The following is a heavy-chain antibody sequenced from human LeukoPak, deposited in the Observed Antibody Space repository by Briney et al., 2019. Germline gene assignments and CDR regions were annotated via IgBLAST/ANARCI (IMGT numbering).Heavy chain of an antibody. J-gene: IGHJ4*02. CDR3: AKGAYCSTTSCFFGY. V-gene: IGHV3-53*01. D-gene: IGHD2-2*01. CDR2: IYSGGST. Sequence: GGSLRLSCAASGFTVSSNYMSWVRQAPGKGLEWVSVIYSGGSTYYADSVKGRFTISRDNSKNTLYLQMNSLRAEDTAVYYCAKGAYCSTTSCFFGYWGQGTLVTVSS. CDR1: GFTVSSNY.